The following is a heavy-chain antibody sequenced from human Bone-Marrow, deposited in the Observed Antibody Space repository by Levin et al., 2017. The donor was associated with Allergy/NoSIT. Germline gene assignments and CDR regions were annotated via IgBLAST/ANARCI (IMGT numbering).Heavy chain of an antibody. CDR2: TNEDGSIT. J-gene: IGHJ6*02. CDR1: GFTFSRWW. CDR3: ASWAMYHYDRGAFDYFYYAMGV. D-gene: IGHD3-22*01. Sequence: GESLKISCATSGFTFSRWWMHWVRQVPGKGLVWVSRTNEDGSITDYADFAKGRFTISRDNGKNILYLQLHSLRVEDTAVYYCASWAMYHYDRGAFDYFYYAMGVWGQGTTVTVSS. V-gene: IGHV3-74*01.